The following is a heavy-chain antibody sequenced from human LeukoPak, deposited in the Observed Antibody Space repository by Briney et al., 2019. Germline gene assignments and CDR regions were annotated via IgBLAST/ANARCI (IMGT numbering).Heavy chain of an antibody. Sequence: PGGSLRLSCAASGFTFSSYSMNWVRQAPGKGLEWVSSISSSSSCIYYADSVKGRFTISRDNAKNSLYLQMNSLRAEDTAVYYCARDWSGPMDVWGEGTTVTVSS. CDR1: GFTFSSYS. CDR2: ISSSSSCI. V-gene: IGHV3-21*01. CDR3: ARDWSGPMDV. J-gene: IGHJ6*03. D-gene: IGHD3-3*01.